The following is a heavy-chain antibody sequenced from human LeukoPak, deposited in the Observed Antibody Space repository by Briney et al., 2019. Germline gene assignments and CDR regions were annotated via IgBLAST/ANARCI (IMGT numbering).Heavy chain of an antibody. V-gene: IGHV3-33*01. CDR1: GFTFTTYG. CDR2: IWYDGNNI. D-gene: IGHD5-12*01. Sequence: GGSLRLSCAVSGFTFTTYGMHGVRQAPGKGLEWVAVIWYDGNNIYYADSVKGRFTISRDNSKNTLYLQMNSLRAEDTAVYYCVRDPYEAYWGQGTLVTVSS. J-gene: IGHJ4*02. CDR3: VRDPYEAY.